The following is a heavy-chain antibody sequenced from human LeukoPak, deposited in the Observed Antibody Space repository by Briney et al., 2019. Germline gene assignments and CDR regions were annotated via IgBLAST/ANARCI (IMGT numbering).Heavy chain of an antibody. Sequence: AGRSLRLSCAASGFTFSSYGMHWVRQAPGKGLEWVAVISYDGSNKYYADSVKGRFTISRDNSKNTLYLQMNSLRAEDTAVYYCAKMRGLTWADAFDIWGQGTMVTVSS. J-gene: IGHJ3*02. CDR2: ISYDGSNK. D-gene: IGHD7-27*01. CDR3: AKMRGLTWADAFDI. CDR1: GFTFSSYG. V-gene: IGHV3-30*18.